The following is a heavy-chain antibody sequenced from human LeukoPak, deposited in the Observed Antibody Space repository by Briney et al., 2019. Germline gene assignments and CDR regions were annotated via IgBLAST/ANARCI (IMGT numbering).Heavy chain of an antibody. Sequence: GGSLRLSCAASGFSFSSYGMHWVRQASGRGLEWVAFIRYDGSNKDYADSAKGRFTISRDNSKNTVYLQMNSLRAEDTAVYYCAKDPYGTRYFDYWGQGTLVTVSS. J-gene: IGHJ4*02. CDR2: IRYDGSNK. V-gene: IGHV3-30*02. CDR1: GFSFSSYG. D-gene: IGHD2-2*01. CDR3: AKDPYGTRYFDY.